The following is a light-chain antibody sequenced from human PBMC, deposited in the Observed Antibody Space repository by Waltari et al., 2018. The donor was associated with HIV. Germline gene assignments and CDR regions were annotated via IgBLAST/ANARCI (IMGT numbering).Light chain of an antibody. CDR1: QSILSTAGNRHY. V-gene: IGKV4-1*01. CDR2: WAS. CDR3: QQYYDTPYT. J-gene: IGKJ2*01. Sequence: DIVMTQSPDSLAVSLGERATINCKSSQSILSTAGNRHYLAWYQQRPGQAPNLLIYWASTRESGVPDRFSGSGSGTDFTLTISSLQAEDVAVYYCQQYYDTPYTFCQGTKLDI.